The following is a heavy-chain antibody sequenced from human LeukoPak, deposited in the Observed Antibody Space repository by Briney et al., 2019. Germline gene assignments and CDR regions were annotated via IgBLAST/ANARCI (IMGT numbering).Heavy chain of an antibody. J-gene: IGHJ5*02. D-gene: IGHD1-26*01. Sequence: SVKVSCKTSGGTFTSYAITWVRQAPGQGLEWMGKIIPISGTTNYAQKFQGRVTFTADESTSTAYMELSSLRSENTALYYCARKLRLGGNWFDPWGQGTLVTVSS. V-gene: IGHV1-69*13. CDR1: GGTFTSYA. CDR3: ARKLRLGGNWFDP. CDR2: IIPISGTT.